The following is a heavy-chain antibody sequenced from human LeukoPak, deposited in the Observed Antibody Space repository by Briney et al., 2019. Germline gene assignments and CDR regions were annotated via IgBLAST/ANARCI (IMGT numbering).Heavy chain of an antibody. CDR3: ARDLQGTPSSGWSYYFDY. J-gene: IGHJ4*02. D-gene: IGHD6-19*01. CDR2: ISSSSSYI. CDR1: GFTFSSYS. Sequence: PGGSLRLSCAASGFTFSSYSMNWVRQAPGKGLEWVPSISSSSSYIYYADSVKGRFTISRDNAKNSLYLQMNSLRAEDTAVYYCARDLQGTPSSGWSYYFDYWGQGTLVTVSS. V-gene: IGHV3-21*01.